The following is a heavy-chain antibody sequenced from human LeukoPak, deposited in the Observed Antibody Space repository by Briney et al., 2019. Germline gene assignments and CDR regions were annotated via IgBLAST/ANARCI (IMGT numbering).Heavy chain of an antibody. V-gene: IGHV3-23*01. CDR3: AKDPASIAAAGDFDY. J-gene: IGHJ4*02. CDR1: GFTVGGYD. CDR2: ISGSGGSN. D-gene: IGHD6-13*01. Sequence: GRSLRLSCAASGFTVGGYDMHWVRQAPGKGLEWVSAISGSGGSNYYEDSVKGRITTSRDNSKNTLHQQMNSLTAEDTAVYYCAKDPASIAAAGDFDYWGQGTLDTVS.